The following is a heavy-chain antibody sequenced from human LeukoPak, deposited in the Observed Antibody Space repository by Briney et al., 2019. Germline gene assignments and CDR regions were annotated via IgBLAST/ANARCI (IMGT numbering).Heavy chain of an antibody. J-gene: IGHJ3*02. Sequence: SETLSLTCSVSGDSISRYYWNWIRQPAGRGLEWIGRVFTGGFINYNPSLSSRVTVSLDTSKNQVSLKLTSVTAADTAVYYCARHSMLSSTYFGVSDIWGQGTTVTVSS. CDR3: ARHSMLSSTYFGVSDI. V-gene: IGHV4-4*07. D-gene: IGHD6-13*01. CDR2: VFTGGFI. CDR1: GDSISRYY.